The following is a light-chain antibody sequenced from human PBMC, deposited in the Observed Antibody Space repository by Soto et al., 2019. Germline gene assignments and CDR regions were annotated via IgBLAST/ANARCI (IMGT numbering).Light chain of an antibody. Sequence: DIQMTQSPSSLSASVGDRVTITCRASQSISSYLNWYQQKPGKAPKLLIYAASSLQSGVPSRFSGSGSGTDFTLTISSLQPEDFATYYWQQSYSTPITFGQGTRLESK. CDR3: QQSYSTPIT. J-gene: IGKJ5*01. CDR1: QSISSY. CDR2: AAS. V-gene: IGKV1-39*01.